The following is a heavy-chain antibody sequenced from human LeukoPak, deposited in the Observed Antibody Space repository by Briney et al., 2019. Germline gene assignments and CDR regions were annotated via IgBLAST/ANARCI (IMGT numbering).Heavy chain of an antibody. J-gene: IGHJ6*02. CDR3: ARDRRYCSGGSCAYYYGMDV. D-gene: IGHD2-15*01. V-gene: IGHV4-4*02. CDR1: GGSISSSNW. CDR2: IYHSGST. Sequence: SETLSLTCAVSGGSISSSNWWSWVRQPPGKGLEWIGEIYHSGSTNYNPTLKSRVTISVDKSKNQFSLKLSSVTAADTAVYYCARDRRYCSGGSCAYYYGMDVWGQGTTVTVSS.